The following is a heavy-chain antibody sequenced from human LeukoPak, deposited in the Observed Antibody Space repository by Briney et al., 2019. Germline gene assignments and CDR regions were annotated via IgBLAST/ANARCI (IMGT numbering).Heavy chain of an antibody. Sequence: GRSLRLSCAASGFTFSDYYMAWIRQAPGKGLNWVSYISGSGTITYYADSLKGRFTISRDNAMNSLFLQMDSLRAEDTAVYYCVRILEGYSYYMDAWGKGTTVIVSS. J-gene: IGHJ6*03. CDR1: GFTFSDYY. CDR2: ISGSGTIT. CDR3: VRILEGYSYYMDA. V-gene: IGHV3-11*04.